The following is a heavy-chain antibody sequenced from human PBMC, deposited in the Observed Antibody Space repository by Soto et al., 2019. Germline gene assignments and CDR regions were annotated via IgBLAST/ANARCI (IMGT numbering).Heavy chain of an antibody. CDR3: AKIIVATISGFDY. V-gene: IGHV3-23*01. CDR1: GFTFSSYA. Sequence: VGSLRLSCAASGFTFSSYAMSWVRQAPGKGLEWVSAISGSGGSTYYADSVKGRFTISRDNSKNTLYLQMNSLRAEDTAVYYCAKIIVATISGFDYWGQGTLVTVSS. J-gene: IGHJ4*02. CDR2: ISGSGGST. D-gene: IGHD5-12*01.